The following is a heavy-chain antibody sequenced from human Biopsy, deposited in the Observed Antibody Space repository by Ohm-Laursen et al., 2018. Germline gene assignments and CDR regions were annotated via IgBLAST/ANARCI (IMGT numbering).Heavy chain of an antibody. D-gene: IGHD4-23*01. CDR3: ARDSGILNCGNFKYYHYYGMDV. CDR1: GDSVTKYY. CDR2: IYFSVIA. J-gene: IGHJ6*02. V-gene: IGHV4-59*02. Sequence: SETLSLTCTVSGDSVTKYYWCWIRQPPGQGLEWIGNIYFSVIANYNPTLHSRVSISVDTSRNQVSLTLSSVTAADTAVYYCARDSGILNCGNFKYYHYYGMDVWGQGTKVTVSS.